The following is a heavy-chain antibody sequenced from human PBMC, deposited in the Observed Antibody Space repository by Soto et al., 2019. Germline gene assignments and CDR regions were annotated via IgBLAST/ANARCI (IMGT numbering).Heavy chain of an antibody. Sequence: SETLSLTCTVSGGSISSSTYYWGWMRQPPGKGLEWIASFFIGGNTYYNPSLKSRVTISVDTSKNQFSLKLSSVTAADTAVYYCARDWMAAPYYYYGMDVWGQGTTVTVSS. CDR1: GGSISSSTYY. V-gene: IGHV4-39*07. J-gene: IGHJ6*02. CDR2: FFIGGNT. CDR3: ARDWMAAPYYYYGMDV. D-gene: IGHD2-2*03.